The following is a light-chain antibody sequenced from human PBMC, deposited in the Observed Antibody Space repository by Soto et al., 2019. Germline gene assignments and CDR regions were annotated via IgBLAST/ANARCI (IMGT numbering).Light chain of an antibody. CDR2: AAS. Sequence: EIVLTQSPGTLSLSPGERATLSCRASQTVTKLAWYQQQPGQAPRLLIYAASTRATGVPARFSGSRSGTEFTLTINSLQSEDFAVYYCQRYNNWPLTFGGGTKVDIK. CDR3: QRYNNWPLT. J-gene: IGKJ4*01. V-gene: IGKV3-15*01. CDR1: QTVTK.